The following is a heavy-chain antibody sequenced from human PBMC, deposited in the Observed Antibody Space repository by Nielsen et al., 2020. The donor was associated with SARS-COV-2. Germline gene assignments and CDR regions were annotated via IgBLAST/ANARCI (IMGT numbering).Heavy chain of an antibody. V-gene: IGHV3-53*01. CDR2: IYSGGST. CDR3: ARDLDYYGMDV. CDR1: GFTVSSYY. Sequence: ESLKISCAASGFTVSSYYMSWVRQAPGKGLEWVSVIYSGGSTYYADSVKGRFTISRDNSKNTLYLQMNSLRAEDTAVYYCARDLDYYGMDVWGQGTTVTVSS. J-gene: IGHJ6*02.